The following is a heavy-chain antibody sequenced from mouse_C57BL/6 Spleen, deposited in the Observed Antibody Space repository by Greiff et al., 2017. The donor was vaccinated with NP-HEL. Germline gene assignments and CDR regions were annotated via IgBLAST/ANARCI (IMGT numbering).Heavy chain of an antibody. V-gene: IGHV1-82*01. CDR1: GYAFSSSW. CDR2: IYPGDGDT. D-gene: IGHD1-1*01. J-gene: IGHJ2*01. CDR3: ARESYGSSILDY. Sequence: VQGVESGPELVKPGASVKISCKASGYAFSSSWMNWVKQRPGKGLEWIGRIYPGDGDTNYNGKFKGKATLTADKSSSTAYMQLSSLTSEDSAVYFCARESYGSSILDYWGQGTTLTVSS.